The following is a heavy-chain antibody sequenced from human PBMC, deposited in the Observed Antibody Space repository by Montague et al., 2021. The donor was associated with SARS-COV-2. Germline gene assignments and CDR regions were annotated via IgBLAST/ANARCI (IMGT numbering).Heavy chain of an antibody. J-gene: IGHJ4*02. CDR1: GGSISSSSYY. V-gene: IGHV4-39*01. Sequence: SETLSLTCTVSGGSISSSSYYWGWIRQPPGKGLEWIGSIYYSGSTYYNPSLKSRVTISVDTSKNQFSLKLSSVTAADTAVYYCARQMGQSSIFGVVIQYYFDYWGQGTLVIVSS. CDR2: IYYSGST. CDR3: ARQMGQSSIFGVVIQYYFDY. D-gene: IGHD3-3*01.